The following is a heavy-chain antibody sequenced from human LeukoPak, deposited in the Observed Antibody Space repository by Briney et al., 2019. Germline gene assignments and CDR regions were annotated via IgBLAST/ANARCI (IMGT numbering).Heavy chain of an antibody. D-gene: IGHD3-10*01. CDR1: GFTFSDYY. V-gene: IGHV3-11*04. CDR2: ISNSGSNI. Sequence: GGSLRLSCAASGFTFSDYYMSWIRQAPGKGLEWISYISNSGSNIYYADSVKGRFTISRDNAKNALYLQMNSLRAEDTAVHYCAKDLHYGSADYWGQGTLVTVSS. CDR3: AKDLHYGSADY. J-gene: IGHJ4*02.